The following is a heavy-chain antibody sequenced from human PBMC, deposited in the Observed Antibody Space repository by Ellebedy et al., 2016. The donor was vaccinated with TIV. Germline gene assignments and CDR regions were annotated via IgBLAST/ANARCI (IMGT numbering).Heavy chain of an antibody. D-gene: IGHD6-19*01. CDR2: ISHDGNSK. V-gene: IGHV3-30-3*01. J-gene: IGHJ4*02. CDR3: ARDLDKSSGWYGGAAY. CDR1: GFTFNSYA. Sequence: GESLKISCAASGFTFNSYAMHWVRQAPGKGLEWVAVISHDGNSKYYADSVKGRFTISRDNSMTTLYLEMNSLRAEDTAVYYCARDLDKSSGWYGGAAYWGQGTLVTVSS.